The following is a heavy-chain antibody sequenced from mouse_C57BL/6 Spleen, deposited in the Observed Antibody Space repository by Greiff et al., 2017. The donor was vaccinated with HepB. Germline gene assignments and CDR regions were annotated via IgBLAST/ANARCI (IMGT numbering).Heavy chain of an antibody. J-gene: IGHJ4*01. D-gene: IGHD2-2*01. CDR2: IDPETGGT. CDR3: TRSFYYGYEYAMDY. Sequence: VQLQQSGAELVRPGASVTLSCKASGYTFTDYEMHWVKQTPVHGLEWIGAIDPETGGTAYNQKFKGKAILTADKSSSTAYMELRSLTSEDSAVYYCTRSFYYGYEYAMDYWGQGTSVTVSS. V-gene: IGHV1-15*01. CDR1: GYTFTDYE.